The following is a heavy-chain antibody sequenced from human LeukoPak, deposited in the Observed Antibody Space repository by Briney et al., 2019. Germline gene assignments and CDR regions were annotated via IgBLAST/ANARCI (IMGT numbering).Heavy chain of an antibody. V-gene: IGHV1-46*01. CDR3: ATVRWELLRGPVSIYYYYMDV. D-gene: IGHD1-26*01. J-gene: IGHJ6*03. CDR2: INPSGGST. CDR1: GYTFTSYY. Sequence: ASVKVSCKASGYTFTSYYMHWVRQAPGQGLEWMGIINPSGGSTSYAQKFQGRVTMTEDTSTDTAYMELSSLRSEDTAVYYCATVRWELLRGPVSIYYYYMDVWGKGTTVTVSS.